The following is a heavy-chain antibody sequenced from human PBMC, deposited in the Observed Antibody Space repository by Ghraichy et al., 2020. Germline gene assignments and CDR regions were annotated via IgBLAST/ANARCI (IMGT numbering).Heavy chain of an antibody. V-gene: IGHV3-33*08. Sequence: LSLTCAASGFTFSSYGMHWVRQAPGKGLEWVAVIWYDGSNKYYADSVKGRFTISRDNSKNTLYLQMNSLRAEDTAVYYCARAPLPKFGTHCLDYWGQGTLVTVSS. J-gene: IGHJ4*02. CDR2: IWYDGSNK. D-gene: IGHD3-16*01. CDR3: ARAPLPKFGTHCLDY. CDR1: GFTFSSYG.